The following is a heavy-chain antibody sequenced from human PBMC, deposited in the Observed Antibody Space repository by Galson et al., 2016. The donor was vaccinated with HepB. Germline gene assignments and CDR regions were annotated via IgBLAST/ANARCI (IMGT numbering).Heavy chain of an antibody. CDR1: GFTFSNYG. Sequence: SLRLSYAVSGFTFSNYGMTWVRQAPGKGLEWVANIKQDGGEKIYVDSVKGRFTISRDNAKNFLYLQMNSLRVEDTAVYYCARDLAASATGYWGQGTLVTVSS. V-gene: IGHV3-7*03. D-gene: IGHD6-25*01. CDR2: IKQDGGEK. CDR3: ARDLAASATGY. J-gene: IGHJ4*02.